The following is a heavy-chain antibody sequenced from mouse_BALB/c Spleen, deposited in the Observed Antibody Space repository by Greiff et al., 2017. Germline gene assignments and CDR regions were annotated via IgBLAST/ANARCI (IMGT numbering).Heavy chain of an antibody. J-gene: IGHJ4*01. CDR3: ARHEESMDY. Sequence: EVQLVESGGGLVKPGGSLKLSCAASGFTFSSYAMSWVRQSPEKRLEWVAEISSGGSYTYYPDTVTGRFTISRDNAKNTLYLEMSSLRSEDTAMYYCARHEESMDYWGQGTSVTVSS. V-gene: IGHV5-9-4*01. CDR2: ISSGGSYT. CDR1: GFTFSSYA.